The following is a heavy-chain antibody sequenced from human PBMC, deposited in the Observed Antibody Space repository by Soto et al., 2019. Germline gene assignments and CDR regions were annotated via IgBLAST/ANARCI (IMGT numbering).Heavy chain of an antibody. Sequence: QVQLQESGPGLVKPSETLSLTCTVSGGSTRNYFWSWIRQPPGKGLEWIGCIYYSGTTNYNSSLKRRVTISLDPSKNLFSLRLRSVTAADTAVYYCARYVNPYDTAVWFDPWGQGTLVTVSS. J-gene: IGHJ5*02. CDR1: GGSTRNYF. V-gene: IGHV4-59*01. CDR3: ARYVNPYDTAVWFDP. D-gene: IGHD3-9*01. CDR2: IYYSGTT.